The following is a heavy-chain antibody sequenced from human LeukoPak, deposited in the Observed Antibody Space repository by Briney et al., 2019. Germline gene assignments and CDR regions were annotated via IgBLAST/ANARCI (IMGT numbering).Heavy chain of an antibody. Sequence: GGSLRLSCAASGFTFNSYAMSWVRQAPGKGLEWVSSISRGSDHIFYADSMKGRFTISRDNAKNSLYLQMNSLGAEDTAVYYCARPYDTRGYFPDYWGQGTLVTVSS. V-gene: IGHV3-21*01. CDR2: ISRGSDHI. CDR1: GFTFNSYA. J-gene: IGHJ4*02. CDR3: ARPYDTRGYFPDY. D-gene: IGHD3-22*01.